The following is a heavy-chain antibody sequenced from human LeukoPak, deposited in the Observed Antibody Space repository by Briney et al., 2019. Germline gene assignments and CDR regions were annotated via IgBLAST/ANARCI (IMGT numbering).Heavy chain of an antibody. J-gene: IGHJ3*02. D-gene: IGHD3-22*01. V-gene: IGHV4-34*01. CDR2: INHSGST. Sequence: ASETLSLTCAVYGGSFSGYYWSWIRQPPGKGLEWIGEINHSGSTNYNPSLKSRVTISVDTSKNQFSLKLSSVTAADTAVYYCATLYYDSSGYIWGQGTTVTVSS. CDR1: GGSFSGYY. CDR3: ATLYYDSSGYI.